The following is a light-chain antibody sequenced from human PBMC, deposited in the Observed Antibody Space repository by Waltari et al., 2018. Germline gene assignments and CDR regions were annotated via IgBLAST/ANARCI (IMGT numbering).Light chain of an antibody. CDR2: EVR. V-gene: IGLV2-14*01. CDR1: SSDIGAYNY. J-gene: IGLJ3*02. Sequence: QSALTQPASVSGSPGQSITISCTGTSSDIGAYNYVSWYQHLPGKAPKLIISEVRRRPSGVSNRFSGSKSGNMASLTISGLQAEDEADYYCNSYTTSSTWVFGRGTKLTVL. CDR3: NSYTTSSTWV.